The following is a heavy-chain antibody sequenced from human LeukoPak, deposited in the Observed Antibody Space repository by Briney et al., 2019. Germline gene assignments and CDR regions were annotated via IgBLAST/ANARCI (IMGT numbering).Heavy chain of an antibody. J-gene: IGHJ5*02. V-gene: IGHV3-21*01. D-gene: IGHD1-26*01. Sequence: GGSLRLSCAASGFTFSSYSMNWVRQAPGKGLEWVSSISSSSSYIYYADSVKGRFTISRDNAKNSLYLQMNSLRAEDTAVYYCARDGIVKWDISWFDPWGQGTLVTVSS. CDR1: GFTFSSYS. CDR2: ISSSSSYI. CDR3: ARDGIVKWDISWFDP.